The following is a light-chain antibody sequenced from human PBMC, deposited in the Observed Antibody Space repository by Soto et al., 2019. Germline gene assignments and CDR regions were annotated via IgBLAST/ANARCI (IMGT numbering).Light chain of an antibody. J-gene: IGKJ2*01. CDR1: RSVAYF. CDR3: QQSYSVPPT. V-gene: IGKV1-39*01. CDR2: AAS. Sequence: DIQLTQSPASLSASIGDRVTITCRASRSVAYFLNWYQHKPGKAPELLIYAASTLETGVPSRFSGTYSGTDFTLTISNLQPEDFGTYFCQQSYSVPPTFAQGTKV.